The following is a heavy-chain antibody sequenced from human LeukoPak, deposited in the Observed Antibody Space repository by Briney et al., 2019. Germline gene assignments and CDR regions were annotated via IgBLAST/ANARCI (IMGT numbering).Heavy chain of an antibody. CDR1: DASMNNYY. D-gene: IGHD1-26*01. Sequence: SDTLSLTCTVSDASMNNYYWSWIRQSPEKGLEWIGFVFSRGTTNYNPSFKSRLTMSIDTSKKQSSLRLSSVTAADTAVYFCARSWAAKWELPGQFDSWGQGRLVSVSS. CDR3: ARSWAAKWELPGQFDS. V-gene: IGHV4-4*07. CDR2: VFSRGTT. J-gene: IGHJ4*02.